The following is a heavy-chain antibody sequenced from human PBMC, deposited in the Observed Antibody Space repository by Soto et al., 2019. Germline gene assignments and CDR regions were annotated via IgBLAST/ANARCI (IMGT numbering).Heavy chain of an antibody. V-gene: IGHV1-69*01. CDR2: IIPLFGTA. J-gene: IGHJ5*02. CDR3: ATELGENPASPLDA. CDR1: GVTFSSET. Sequence: QVQLVQSGADVKKPGSSVKVSCQASGVTFSSETLGWVRQAPGQGLEWVGGIIPLFGTASYAQKFQGRVTISADESTSTLYMELSSLRSDDTAVYFCATELGENPASPLDAWGQGTLVTVSS. D-gene: IGHD3-10*01.